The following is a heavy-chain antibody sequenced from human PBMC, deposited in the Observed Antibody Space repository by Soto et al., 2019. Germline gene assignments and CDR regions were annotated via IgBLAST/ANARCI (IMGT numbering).Heavy chain of an antibody. J-gene: IGHJ6*02. Sequence: GESLKISCKCSGYSFTSYWIGWVRQMPGKGLEWMGIIYPGDSDTRYSPSFQGQVTISADKSISTAYLQWSSLKASDTAMYYCARNGYDFWKKYYGMDVWGQGNTVTVSS. D-gene: IGHD3-3*01. V-gene: IGHV5-51*01. CDR1: GYSFTSYW. CDR2: IYPGDSDT. CDR3: ARNGYDFWKKYYGMDV.